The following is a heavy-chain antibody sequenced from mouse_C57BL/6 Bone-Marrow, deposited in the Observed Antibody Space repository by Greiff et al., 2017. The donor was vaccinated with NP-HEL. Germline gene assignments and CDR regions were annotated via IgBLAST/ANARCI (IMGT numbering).Heavy chain of an antibody. CDR3: ARWGGTGPFDY. CDR2: ISDGGSYT. CDR1: GFTFSSYA. D-gene: IGHD4-1*01. J-gene: IGHJ2*01. V-gene: IGHV5-4*01. Sequence: EVQLVESGGGLVKPGGSLKLSCAASGFTFSSYAMSWVRQTPEKRLEWVATISDGGSYTYYPDNVKGRFTISRDNAKNNLYLQMSHLKSEDTAMYYCARWGGTGPFDYWGQGTTLTVSS.